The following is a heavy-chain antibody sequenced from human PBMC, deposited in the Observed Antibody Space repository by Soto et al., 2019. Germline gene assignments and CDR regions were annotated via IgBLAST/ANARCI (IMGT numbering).Heavy chain of an antibody. D-gene: IGHD3-3*01. CDR2: ILNDGSNK. CDR1: GFTFSNYG. J-gene: IGHJ4*02. Sequence: QVQLVESGGGVVQPGRSLRLSCAASGFTFSNYGMHWVRQAPGKGLEWVAVILNDGSNKYYADSVKGRFTISRDNSKNTLYLQMHSLGAEDTAVYYCANQYRVNGFSKYYFGDWLQGTPVT. CDR3: ANQYRVNGFSKYYFGD. V-gene: IGHV3-30*18.